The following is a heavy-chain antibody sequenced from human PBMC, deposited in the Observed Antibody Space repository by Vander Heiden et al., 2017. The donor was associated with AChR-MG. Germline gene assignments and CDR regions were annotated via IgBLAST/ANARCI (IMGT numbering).Heavy chain of an antibody. V-gene: IGHV2-5*01. CDR1: GFSPSTSGVG. Sequence: QITLKESGPTLVKPTQTLTLTCTFPGFSPSTSGVGVGWIRQPPGKALEWLALIYWNDDKRYSPSLKSRLNITKDTSKNQVVLTMTNMDPVDTATYYCAHTAKYHYDILTGYRSYYFDYWGQGTLVTVSS. J-gene: IGHJ4*02. CDR3: AHTAKYHYDILTGYRSYYFDY. CDR2: IYWNDDK. D-gene: IGHD3-9*01.